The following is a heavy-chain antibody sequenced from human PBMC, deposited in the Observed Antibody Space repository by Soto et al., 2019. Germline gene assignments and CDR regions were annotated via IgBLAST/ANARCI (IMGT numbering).Heavy chain of an antibody. J-gene: IGHJ6*02. CDR3: ARHVGYSYGPSYYYYGMDV. CDR2: IYYSGST. V-gene: IGHV4-39*01. Sequence: SETLSLTCTVSGGYISSSSYYWGWIRQPPGKGLEWIGSIYYSGSTYYNPSLKSRVTISVDTSKNQFSLKLSSVTAADTAVYYCARHVGYSYGPSYYYYGMDVWGQGTTVTVSS. CDR1: GGYISSSSYY. D-gene: IGHD5-18*01.